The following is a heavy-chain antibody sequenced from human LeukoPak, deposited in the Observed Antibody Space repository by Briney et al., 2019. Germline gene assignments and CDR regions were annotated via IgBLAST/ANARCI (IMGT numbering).Heavy chain of an antibody. J-gene: IGHJ3*02. Sequence: SETLSLTCTVSGDSISSYYWSWIRQPPGKGLEWIGYIYYSGSTNYNPSLKSRVTISVDTSKNQFSLKLSSVTAADTAVYYCARENYYDSSGYSGYAFDIWGQGTMVTVSS. CDR2: IYYSGST. D-gene: IGHD3-22*01. CDR1: GDSISSYY. CDR3: ARENYYDSSGYSGYAFDI. V-gene: IGHV4-59*01.